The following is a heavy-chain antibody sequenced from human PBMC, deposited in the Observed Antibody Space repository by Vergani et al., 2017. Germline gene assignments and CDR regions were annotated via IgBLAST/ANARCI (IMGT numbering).Heavy chain of an antibody. CDR1: GGSFSGYY. CDR3: ARRCYDVLTGLLSGGAYNWFDP. V-gene: IGHV4-34*01. D-gene: IGHD3-9*01. CDR2: INHSGST. J-gene: IGHJ5*02. Sequence: QVQLQQWGAGLLKPSETLSLTCAVSGGSFSGYYWSWIRQPPGKGLEWIGEINHSGSTNYNPSLKSRVTISVDTSKNQFSLKLRSVPAADTAVDYCARRCYDVLTGLLSGGAYNWFDPWGQGTLVTVSS.